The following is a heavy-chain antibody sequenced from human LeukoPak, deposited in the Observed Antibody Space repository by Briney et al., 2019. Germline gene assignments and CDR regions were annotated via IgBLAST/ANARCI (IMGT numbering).Heavy chain of an antibody. Sequence: GGSLRLSCAGSAFMFSDYWMAWVRQAPGKGLECVANIKGDGSNKYYVDSVEGRFTISRDNAKNSLYLQMNSLRAEDTALYYCAKGSGFKGLAWGQGTLVTVSS. CDR1: AFMFSDYW. J-gene: IGHJ5*02. CDR2: IKGDGSNK. D-gene: IGHD3-10*01. CDR3: AKGSGFKGLA. V-gene: IGHV3-7*03.